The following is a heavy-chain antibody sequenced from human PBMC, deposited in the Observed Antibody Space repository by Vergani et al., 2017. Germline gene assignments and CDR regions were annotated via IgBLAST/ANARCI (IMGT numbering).Heavy chain of an antibody. D-gene: IGHD6-13*01. CDR1: GGSMSSNY. CDR2: IYYSGTT. J-gene: IGHJ4*02. V-gene: IGHV4-59*01. CDR3: AKVSGSSWALDY. Sequence: QVQLQESGPGLVKPSETVSLTCTVSGGSMSSNYWSWIRQPPGKGLEWIGYIYYSGTTNYNPSLKSRVTISVDTSKNQFSLKLSSVTAADTAVYYCAKVSGSSWALDYWGQGTLVTVSS.